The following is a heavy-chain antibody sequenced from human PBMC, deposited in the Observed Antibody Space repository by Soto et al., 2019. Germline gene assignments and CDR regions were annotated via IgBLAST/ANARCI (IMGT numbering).Heavy chain of an antibody. CDR3: AKETVEYYFDY. Sequence: AGGSLRLSCAASGFTFSIYGMHWVRQAPGKGLEWVAVISYDGSNKYYADSVKGRFTISRDNSKNTLYLQMNSLRGEDTAVYYCAKETVEYYFDYWGQGTLVTVSS. V-gene: IGHV3-30*18. CDR2: ISYDGSNK. CDR1: GFTFSIYG. J-gene: IGHJ4*02. D-gene: IGHD3-3*01.